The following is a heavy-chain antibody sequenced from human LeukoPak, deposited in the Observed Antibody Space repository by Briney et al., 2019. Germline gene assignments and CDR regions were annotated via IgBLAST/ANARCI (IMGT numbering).Heavy chain of an antibody. CDR1: GFTFSTYA. J-gene: IGHJ4*02. CDR3: AKDSMRYYDSSGYYLDY. V-gene: IGHV3-23*01. D-gene: IGHD3-22*01. CDR2: ISGSGGST. Sequence: GGSLRLSRAASGFTFSTYAMSWVRQAPGKGLEWVSVISGSGGSTYHADSVKGRFTINRDNSKTTLYLQMNSLRAEDTAVYYCAKDSMRYYDSSGYYLDYWGQGTLVTVSS.